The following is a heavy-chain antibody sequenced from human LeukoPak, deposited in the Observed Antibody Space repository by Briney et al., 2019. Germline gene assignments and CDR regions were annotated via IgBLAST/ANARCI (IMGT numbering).Heavy chain of an antibody. D-gene: IGHD2-15*01. CDR3: ARAPCSGGSCYLDY. CDR2: ISYDGSNK. V-gene: IGHV3-30*04. J-gene: IGHJ4*02. Sequence: GRSLRLSCAASGFTFSSYAMHWVRQAPAKGLEWVAAISYDGSNKYYADSVKGRFTISRDNSKNTLYLQMNSLRAEDTAVYYCARAPCSGGSCYLDYWGQGTLVTVSS. CDR1: GFTFSSYA.